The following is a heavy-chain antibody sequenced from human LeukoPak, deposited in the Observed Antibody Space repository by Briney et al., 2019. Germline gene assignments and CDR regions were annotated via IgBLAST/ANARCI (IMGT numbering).Heavy chain of an antibody. V-gene: IGHV3-23*01. CDR2: ISGSAGST. CDR3: AKGRNYDFWSGYYVAH. CDR1: GFTFSSYA. D-gene: IGHD3-3*01. J-gene: IGHJ4*02. Sequence: GGSLRLSCAASGFTFSSYAMSWVRQAPGKGLEWVSPISGSAGSTYYADSVKGRFTISRDNSKNTLYLQMNSLRAEDTAVYYCAKGRNYDFWSGYYVAHWGQGTLVTVSS.